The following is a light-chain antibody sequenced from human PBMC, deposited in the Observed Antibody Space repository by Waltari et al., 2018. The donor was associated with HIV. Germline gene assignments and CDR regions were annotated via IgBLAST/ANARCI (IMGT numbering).Light chain of an antibody. V-gene: IGLV1-47*01. CDR3: AAWGNSLRLL. Sequence: QSVLTQPPSASGTPGQRVTISCSGSSSNIGSNYVYWYQQLPGTAPKLLLYRNTQRPSGVPDRFSGSKSGTSAALAISGLRSEDEAEYYCAAWGNSLRLLFGGGTKLTVL. J-gene: IGLJ2*01. CDR2: RNT. CDR1: SSNIGSNY.